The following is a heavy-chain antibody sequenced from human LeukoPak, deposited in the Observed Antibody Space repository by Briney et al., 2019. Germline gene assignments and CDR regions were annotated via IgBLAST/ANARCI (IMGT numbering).Heavy chain of an antibody. CDR3: ARDCRQTTVTTLRWFDP. CDR2: ISSSSSYI. J-gene: IGHJ5*02. V-gene: IGHV3-21*01. D-gene: IGHD4-17*01. CDR1: GFTFSSYS. Sequence: GGSLRLSCAASGFTFSSYSMNWVRQAPGKGLEWVSSISSSSSYIYYADSVKGRFTISRDNAKNSLYLQMNSLRAEDTAVYYCARDCRQTTVTTLRWFDPWGQGTLVTVPS.